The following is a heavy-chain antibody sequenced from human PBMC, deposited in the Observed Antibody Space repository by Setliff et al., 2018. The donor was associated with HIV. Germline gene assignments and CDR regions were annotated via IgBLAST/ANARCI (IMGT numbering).Heavy chain of an antibody. CDR3: AITHDYGEMGSLYYFDY. Sequence: GASVKVSCKASGYIFTSYGISWVRQAPGQGLEWMGWISAYNGNTNYAQKLQGRVTMTTDTSTSTAYMELRSLRSDDTAVYYCAITHDYGEMGSLYYFDYWGQGTLVTVS. J-gene: IGHJ4*02. CDR1: GYIFTSYG. V-gene: IGHV1-18*01. CDR2: ISAYNGNT. D-gene: IGHD4-17*01.